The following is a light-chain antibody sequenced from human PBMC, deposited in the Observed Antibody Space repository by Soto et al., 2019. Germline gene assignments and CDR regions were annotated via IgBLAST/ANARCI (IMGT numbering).Light chain of an antibody. CDR3: QQYNDWPPLT. CDR2: GAS. J-gene: IGKJ4*01. CDR1: QSVRSN. Sequence: EIVMTQSPATLSVYPGERATLSCRASQSVRSNLAWYQQKPGQAPRLLISGASTRATGIPVRFSGSGSGTEFTLTIDSLQSEDFAVYYCQQYNDWPPLTFGGRTKVDIK. V-gene: IGKV3-15*01.